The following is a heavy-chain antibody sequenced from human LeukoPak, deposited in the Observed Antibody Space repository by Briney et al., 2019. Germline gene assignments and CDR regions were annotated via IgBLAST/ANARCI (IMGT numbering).Heavy chain of an antibody. V-gene: IGHV3-21*01. CDR3: ARSVGAGWNFDY. Sequence: PGGSLRLSCAASGFTFSTYSMSWVRQAPGKGLEWVSSTSSSSSYIYYADSVKGRFTISRDNAKNSLYLQMNSLRDEDTAVYYCARSVGAGWNFDYWGQGNLVTVFS. D-gene: IGHD1-26*01. CDR1: GFTFSTYS. J-gene: IGHJ4*02. CDR2: TSSSSSYI.